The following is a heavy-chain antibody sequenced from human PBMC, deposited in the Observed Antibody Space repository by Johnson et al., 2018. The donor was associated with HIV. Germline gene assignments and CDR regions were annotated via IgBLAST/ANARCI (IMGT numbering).Heavy chain of an antibody. D-gene: IGHD1-26*01. J-gene: IGHJ3*02. CDR2: ISYDGSNK. Sequence: QVQLVESGGGVVQPGRSLRLSCAASGFTFSTYGMHWVRQAPGKGLEWVAVISYDGSNKYYADSVKGRFTISRDSSKNTLYLQMNSLKTEDTAVYYCTRDAKLRPWDGPDDAFDIWGQGTMVTVSS. CDR3: TRDAKLRPWDGPDDAFDI. CDR1: GFTFSTYG. V-gene: IGHV3-30*03.